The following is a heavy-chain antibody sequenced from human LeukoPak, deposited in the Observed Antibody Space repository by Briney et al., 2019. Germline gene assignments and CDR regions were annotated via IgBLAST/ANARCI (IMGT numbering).Heavy chain of an antibody. Sequence: GGSLRLSCAASGFTFSSYAMHWVRQAPGKGLEWVAVISYDGSNKYYADSVKGRFTISRDNSKNTPYLQMNSLRAEDTAVYYCATSRDFYDTSGYYPYYFDCWGQGTLVTVSS. CDR3: ATSRDFYDTSGYYPYYFDC. V-gene: IGHV3-30-3*01. D-gene: IGHD3-22*01. J-gene: IGHJ4*02. CDR1: GFTFSSYA. CDR2: ISYDGSNK.